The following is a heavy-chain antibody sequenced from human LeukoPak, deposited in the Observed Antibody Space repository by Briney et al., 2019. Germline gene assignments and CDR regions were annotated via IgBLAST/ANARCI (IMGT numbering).Heavy chain of an antibody. CDR1: GGSIIPYY. D-gene: IGHD2-15*01. V-gene: IGHV4-59*01. J-gene: IGHJ4*02. CDR3: ARGFCSGASCYSAIFDY. CDR2: IYYSGST. Sequence: SETLSLTRTVSGGSIIPYYWSWIRQPPGKGLEWIGYIYYSGSTKYNPSLKSRASIPVETSKNQFSLKLSSVTAAHTAVYYCARGFCSGASCYSAIFDYWGQGTLVTVSS.